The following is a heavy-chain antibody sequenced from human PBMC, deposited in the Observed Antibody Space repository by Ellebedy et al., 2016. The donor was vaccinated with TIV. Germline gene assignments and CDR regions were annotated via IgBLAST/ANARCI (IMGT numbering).Heavy chain of an antibody. V-gene: IGHV4-59*01. CDR2: IYSSGST. CDR1: GGSISTYH. D-gene: IGHD2-15*01. Sequence: GSLRLSCTVSGGSISTYHWSWIRQPPGKGLEWVGNIYSSGSTDYNPSLKSRVTISVDKPKNQLSLKLTSVTAADTAVYYCAREDCSGGSCYLDYWGQGTLVTVSS. J-gene: IGHJ4*02. CDR3: AREDCSGGSCYLDY.